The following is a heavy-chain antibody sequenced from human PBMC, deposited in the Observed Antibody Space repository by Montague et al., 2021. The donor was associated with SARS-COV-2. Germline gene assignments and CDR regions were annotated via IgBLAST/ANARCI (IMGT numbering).Heavy chain of an antibody. CDR2: IYSSGST. Sequence: SETLSLTCTVSGGSMRSYYWSWIRQPAGQGLEWIGRIYSSGSTNYNPSLNSRITMSVDTSRNQFSLKVTSVTAADTAVYYCARDLGAPDCCFDSWGQGTLVTVSS. CDR1: GGSMRSYY. CDR3: ARDLGAPDCCFDS. V-gene: IGHV4-4*07. J-gene: IGHJ4*02. D-gene: IGHD2-21*01.